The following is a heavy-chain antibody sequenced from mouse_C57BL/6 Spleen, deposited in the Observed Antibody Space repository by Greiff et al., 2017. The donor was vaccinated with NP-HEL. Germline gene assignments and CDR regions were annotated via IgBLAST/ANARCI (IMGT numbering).Heavy chain of an antibody. CDR3: ARSRGPPMDY. CDR2: INPGSGGP. J-gene: IGHJ4*01. V-gene: IGHV1-54*01. CDR1: GYAFTNYL. Sequence: VQLQQSGAELVRPGTSVKVSCKASGYAFTNYLIEWVKQRPGQGLEWIGVINPGSGGPNYNEKFKGKATLTADKSSSPAYMQLSSLTSEDSAVYFCARSRGPPMDYWGQGTSVTVSS.